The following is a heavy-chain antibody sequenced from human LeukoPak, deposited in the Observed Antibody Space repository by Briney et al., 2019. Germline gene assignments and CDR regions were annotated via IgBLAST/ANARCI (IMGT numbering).Heavy chain of an antibody. Sequence: GGSLRLSCAASGFTFSSYAMHWVRQAPGKGLEWVSVIYSGGSTYYADSVKGRFTISRDNSKNTLYLQMNSLRAEDTAVYYCAREGEMATIDWGQGTLVTVSS. J-gene: IGHJ4*02. V-gene: IGHV3-53*01. CDR3: AREGEMATID. CDR1: GFTFSSYA. D-gene: IGHD5-24*01. CDR2: IYSGGST.